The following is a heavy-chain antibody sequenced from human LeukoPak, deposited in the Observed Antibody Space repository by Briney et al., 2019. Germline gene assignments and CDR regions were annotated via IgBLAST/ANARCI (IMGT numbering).Heavy chain of an antibody. J-gene: IGHJ2*01. V-gene: IGHV4-59*01. D-gene: IGHD2-21*01. CDR2: IYYSGST. CDR3: ARTAYARFFDL. CDR1: GFTFSDYY. Sequence: PGGSLRLSCAASGFTFSDYYMSWIRQPPGKGLEWIGYIYYSGSTNYNPSLKSRVTISIDTSKNQFSLKLSSVTAADTAVYYCARTAYARFFDLWGRGTLVTVSS.